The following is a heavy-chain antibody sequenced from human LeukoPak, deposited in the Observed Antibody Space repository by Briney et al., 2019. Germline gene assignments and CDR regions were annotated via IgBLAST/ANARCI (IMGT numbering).Heavy chain of an antibody. D-gene: IGHD3-10*01. CDR1: GYTFSSYY. Sequence: ASVKVSCKASGYTFSSYYVHWVRQAPGQGLEWMGWISAYNGNTHSAQKLQGRVTMTTDTSTSTAYMELRSLRSDDTAVYYCARDRGMVRGVIIYYFDYWGQGTLVTVSS. V-gene: IGHV1-18*04. J-gene: IGHJ4*02. CDR3: ARDRGMVRGVIIYYFDY. CDR2: ISAYNGNT.